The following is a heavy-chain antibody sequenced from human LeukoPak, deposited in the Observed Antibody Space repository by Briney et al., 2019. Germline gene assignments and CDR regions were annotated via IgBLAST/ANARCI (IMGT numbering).Heavy chain of an antibody. J-gene: IGHJ4*02. V-gene: IGHV4-61*01. D-gene: IGHD2-2*01. CDR1: GASVSSGLYY. Sequence: SETLSLTCTVSGASVSSGLYYCSWIRQPPGKGLEWIGYIYYSGNTNYNPSLKSRVTISVDTSKNQFSLKLNSVTAADTAVYYCARVRYCSTNRCYDREFDNWGQGTLVTVSS. CDR3: ARVRYCSTNRCYDREFDN. CDR2: IYYSGNT.